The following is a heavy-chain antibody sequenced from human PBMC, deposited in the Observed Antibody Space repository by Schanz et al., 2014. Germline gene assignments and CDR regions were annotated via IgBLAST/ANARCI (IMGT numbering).Heavy chain of an antibody. CDR1: GYTFTGYS. J-gene: IGHJ5*01. CDR3: ARDSDVSKYNLFDS. V-gene: IGHV1-2*05. Sequence: QVQLVQSGADVKKPGASVKVSCKASGYTFTGYSMHWVRQAPGQGLEWMGRINPNSGGTNYAQKFQGRVTMKREKESSTGYMELPRRTWEEKERDYCARDSDVSKYNLFDSGGQGTLVTVSS. CDR2: INPNSGGT.